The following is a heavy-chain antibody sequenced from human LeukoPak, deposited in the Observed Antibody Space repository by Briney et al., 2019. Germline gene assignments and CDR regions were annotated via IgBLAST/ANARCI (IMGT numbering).Heavy chain of an antibody. CDR1: GFTFSSYS. CDR3: ASSVGATDYYYYYGMDV. Sequence: GGSLRLSCAASGFTFSSYSMNWVRQAPGKGLEWVSSISSSSSYIYYADSVKGRFTISRDNAKNTLYLQMNSLRAEDTAVYYCASSVGATDYYYYYGMDVWGQGTTVTVSS. J-gene: IGHJ6*02. V-gene: IGHV3-21*04. CDR2: ISSSSSYI. D-gene: IGHD1-26*01.